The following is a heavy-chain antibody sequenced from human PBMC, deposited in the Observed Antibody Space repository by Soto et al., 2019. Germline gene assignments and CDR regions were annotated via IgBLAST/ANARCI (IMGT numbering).Heavy chain of an antibody. CDR1: GGTVCSYT. V-gene: IGHV1-69*06. CDR2: IIPMFGTA. D-gene: IGHD2-2*01. J-gene: IGHJ6*02. CDR3: ARQRAMPPHFYSGMDV. Sequence: QVHLVQSGADVKKPGSSVKGSFTASGGTVCSYTVTWVRQAPGQGLEWMGAIIPMFGTASYAQKFQGRVTLTADKSTTTAHMELRSLSADDTAVYFCARQRAMPPHFYSGMDVWGQGTTVTVSS.